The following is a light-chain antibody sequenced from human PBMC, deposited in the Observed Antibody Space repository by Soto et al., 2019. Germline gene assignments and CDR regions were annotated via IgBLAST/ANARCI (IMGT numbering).Light chain of an antibody. CDR1: QSVSDK. V-gene: IGKV3-15*01. Sequence: EIVITQSPATVSVSPGERATLSFRASQSVSDKLAWYQQKPGQAPRLLIYHASARATGIPARFSGSGSGTEFTLTISGLQSEDFAVYYCQQYNNWPPWTFGQGTKVDIK. CDR3: QQYNNWPPWT. J-gene: IGKJ1*01. CDR2: HAS.